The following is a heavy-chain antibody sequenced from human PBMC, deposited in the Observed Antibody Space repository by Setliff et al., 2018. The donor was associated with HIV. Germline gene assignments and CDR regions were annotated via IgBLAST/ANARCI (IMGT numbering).Heavy chain of an antibody. V-gene: IGHV4-34*11. CDR1: GGSFSGYC. CDR3: ARAAYCGGDCYSHDAFDI. CDR2: IYYSGST. J-gene: IGHJ3*02. Sequence: SETLSLTCAVYGGSFSGYCWSWIRQPPGKGLEWIGYIYYSGSTKHNPSLKSRVTISLDTSKNQFSLNLSSVTAADTAVFYCARAAYCGGDCYSHDAFDIWGQGTMVTVSS. D-gene: IGHD2-21*02.